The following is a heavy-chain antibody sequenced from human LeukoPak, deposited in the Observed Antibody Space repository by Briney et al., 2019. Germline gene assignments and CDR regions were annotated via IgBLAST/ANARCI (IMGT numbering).Heavy chain of an antibody. Sequence: GGSLRLSCAASGFTFSSYSMNWVRQAPGKGLEWVSYISSSSSTIYYADSVKGRFTISRDNAKDSLYLQMNSLRDEDTAVYYCARAYGLYYYYYGMDVWGQGTTATVSS. J-gene: IGHJ6*02. D-gene: IGHD4-17*01. CDR1: GFTFSSYS. CDR2: ISSSSSTI. CDR3: ARAYGLYYYYYGMDV. V-gene: IGHV3-48*02.